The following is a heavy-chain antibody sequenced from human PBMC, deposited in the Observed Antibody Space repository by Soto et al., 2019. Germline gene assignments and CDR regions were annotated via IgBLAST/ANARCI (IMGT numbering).Heavy chain of an antibody. CDR1: TFTFSVYG. CDR3: AKNSGDYYYYGMDV. CDR2: ISGSGGST. Sequence: GGSLRLSCAASTFTFSVYGMTWVRQAPGKGLEWVSGISGSGGSTYYADSVKGRFTISRDNSKNTLYLQMNSLGAEDTAVYYCAKNSGDYYYYGMDVWGQGTTVTVSS. D-gene: IGHD4-17*01. J-gene: IGHJ6*02. V-gene: IGHV3-23*01.